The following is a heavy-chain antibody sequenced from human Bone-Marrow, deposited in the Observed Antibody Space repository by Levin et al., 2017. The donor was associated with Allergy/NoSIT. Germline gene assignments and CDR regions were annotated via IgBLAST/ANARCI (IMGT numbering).Heavy chain of an antibody. J-gene: IGHJ4*02. CDR2: LIPVFGSS. V-gene: IGHV1-69*13. D-gene: IGHD2-21*02. CDR3: ATDPAAYCVGDCYRDY. Sequence: SVKVSCKASGGTFRNFAISWVRQAPGQGLEWMGGLIPVFGSSQYAQQFQGRVTITADESTSKAYMELSSLTSEDTALYYCATDPAAYCVGDCYRDYWGQGTLVTVSS. CDR1: GGTFRNFA.